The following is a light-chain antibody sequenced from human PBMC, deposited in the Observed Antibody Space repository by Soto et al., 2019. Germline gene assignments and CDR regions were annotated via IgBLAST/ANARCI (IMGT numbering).Light chain of an antibody. V-gene: IGKV1-5*01. CDR2: DVS. J-gene: IGKJ2*01. Sequence: DIELTQSPSSLSAFVGDRLTLTWRASQSISAYLTWFQQRQGKAPKLLISDVSTLERGVPSRFRGIRSATEFTLPLSGLQPDDFATYYGQQYKDYVYTFGQGTKVDIK. CDR3: QQYKDYVYT. CDR1: QSISAY.